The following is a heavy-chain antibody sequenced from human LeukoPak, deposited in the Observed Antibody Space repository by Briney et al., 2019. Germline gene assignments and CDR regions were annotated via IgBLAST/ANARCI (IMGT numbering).Heavy chain of an antibody. J-gene: IGHJ4*02. D-gene: IGHD1-26*01. V-gene: IGHV3-48*01. Sequence: QTGGSLRLSCAASGFTFSSYSMNWVRQAPGKGLEWVSYISSSSSTIYYADSVKGRFTISRDNAKNSLYLQMNSLRAEDTAVYYCARDWASGSYYSRYYFDYWGQGTLVTVSS. CDR3: ARDWASGSYYSRYYFDY. CDR2: ISSSSSTI. CDR1: GFTFSSYS.